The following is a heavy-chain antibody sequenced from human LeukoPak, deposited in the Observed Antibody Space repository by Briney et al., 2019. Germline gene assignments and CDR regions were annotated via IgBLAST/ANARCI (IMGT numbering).Heavy chain of an antibody. J-gene: IGHJ3*02. V-gene: IGHV5-10-1*01. D-gene: IGHD3-22*01. CDR3: ARSHDDTSGFFWGGAFGI. CDR1: GYSFTSSW. Sequence: GESLRISCKGSGYSFTSSWITWGRQMPGKGLEWMGRIGPSDSYTNYSPSFQGHVTISADKSISTAFLQWSSLKALDTAMYYCARSHDDTSGFFWGGAFGIWGQGTMVTVSS. CDR2: IGPSDSYT.